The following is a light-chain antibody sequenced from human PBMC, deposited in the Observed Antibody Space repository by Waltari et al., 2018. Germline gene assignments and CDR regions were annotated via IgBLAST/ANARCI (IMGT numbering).Light chain of an antibody. CDR3: MQALQTPPMFT. Sequence: DAAMTQSPLSLPVTPGESASISCRSRQSLLHKNGNNYLDWYFQKPGQSPQLLIYLGSNRASGVPDRVSGSGSGTDFTLTISRVEADDVGVYYCMQALQTPPMFTFGQGTKLEIK. V-gene: IGKV2-28*01. CDR2: LGS. CDR1: QSLLHKNGNNY. J-gene: IGKJ2*01.